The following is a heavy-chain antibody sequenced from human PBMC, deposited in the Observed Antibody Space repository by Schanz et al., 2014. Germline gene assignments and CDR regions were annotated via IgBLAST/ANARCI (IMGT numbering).Heavy chain of an antibody. CDR3: ARGTDWNLHY. CDR2: ISYDGRNK. V-gene: IGHV3-30-3*01. Sequence: QVQLVESGGGVVQPGRSLRLSCAAYGFTLSSYAMHWFRQPAGKGLEWVAVISYDGRNKYYADSVKGRFTISRDNSKNTLYLQMNSLRAGDTAVYYCARGTDWNLHYWGQGALVTVSS. J-gene: IGHJ4*02. CDR1: GFTLSSYA. D-gene: IGHD1-1*01.